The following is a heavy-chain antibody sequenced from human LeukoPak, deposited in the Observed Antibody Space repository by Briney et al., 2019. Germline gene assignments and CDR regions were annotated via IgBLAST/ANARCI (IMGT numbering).Heavy chain of an antibody. CDR3: ARGGSSWYYYMDV. V-gene: IGHV3-11*01. D-gene: IGHD6-13*01. CDR2: ISSSGSTI. J-gene: IGHJ6*03. CDR1: GFTFSDYY. Sequence: GGPLRLSCAASGFTFSDYYMSWIRQAPGKGLEGVSYISSSGSTIYYADSVKGRFTISRDNAKNSLYLQMNSLRAEDTAVYYCARGGSSWYYYMDVWGKGTTVTVSS.